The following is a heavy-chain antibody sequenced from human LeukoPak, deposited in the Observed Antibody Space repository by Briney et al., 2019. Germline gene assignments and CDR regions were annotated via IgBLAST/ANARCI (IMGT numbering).Heavy chain of an antibody. CDR2: IYTSGST. V-gene: IGHV4-4*07. CDR3: ARILGYCSSTSCSNWFDP. J-gene: IGHJ5*02. D-gene: IGHD2-2*01. Sequence: SETLSLTCTVSGGSISSYYWSWIRQPAGKGLEWIGRIYTSGSTNYNPSLKSRVTMSVDTSKNQFSLKLSSVTAADPAVYYCARILGYCSSTSCSNWFDPWGQGTLVTVSS. CDR1: GGSISSYY.